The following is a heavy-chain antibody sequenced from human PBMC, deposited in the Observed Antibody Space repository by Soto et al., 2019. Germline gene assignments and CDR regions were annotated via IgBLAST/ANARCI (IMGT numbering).Heavy chain of an antibody. J-gene: IGHJ5*02. CDR2: ILHSGTV. CDR3: ARVRQGCSATNCYLDP. Sequence: KASETLSLTCAVSGGSIDNSTYYWGWVRQPPGKRLEWIGEILHSGTVNYNPSLNNRVAISVDKSKNQFSLKLNSVTAADTAVYYCARVRQGCSATNCYLDPWGQGTLVTVSS. V-gene: IGHV4-61*05. D-gene: IGHD2-2*01. CDR1: GGSIDNSTYY.